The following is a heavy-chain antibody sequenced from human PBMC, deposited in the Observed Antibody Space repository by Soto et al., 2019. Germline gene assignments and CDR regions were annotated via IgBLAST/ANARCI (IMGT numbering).Heavy chain of an antibody. CDR1: GYTFSNYD. CDR2: ISTFNGNT. D-gene: IGHD4-17*01. J-gene: IGHJ5*02. V-gene: IGHV1-18*01. CDR3: ARLKIHDYDDYVNWSDP. Sequence: QVQLVQSGPEVRKPGASVKVSCKASGYTFSNYDITWVRQAPGQGLEWMGWISTFNGNTKYAQKLQGRVTMTTDTSTNTAYMELRSLRSDDTAVYYCARLKIHDYDDYVNWSDPWGQGTLVTVSS.